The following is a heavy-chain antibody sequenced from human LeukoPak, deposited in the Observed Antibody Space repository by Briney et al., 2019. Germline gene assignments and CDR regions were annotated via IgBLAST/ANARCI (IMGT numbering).Heavy chain of an antibody. J-gene: IGHJ4*02. CDR1: GYTFTSCD. CDR3: ARAAEGYTPDY. D-gene: IGHD5-18*01. CDR2: MNPNSGNT. V-gene: IGHV1-8*03. Sequence: ASVKVSCKASGYTFTSCDINWVRQGTGQGLEWMGWMNPNSGNTGYAQKFQGRVTITRNTSISTAYMELSSLRSEDTAVYYCARAAEGYTPDYWGQGTLVTASS.